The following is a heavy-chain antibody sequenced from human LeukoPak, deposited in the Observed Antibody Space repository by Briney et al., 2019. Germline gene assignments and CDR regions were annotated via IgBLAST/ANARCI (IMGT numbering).Heavy chain of an antibody. D-gene: IGHD2-15*01. CDR3: AREGCSGGSCHSTPDY. CDR1: GGTFSSYA. V-gene: IGHV1-69*05. Sequence: SVKVSCKASGGTFSSYAISWVRQAPGQGLEWMGGIIPIFGTANYAQKLQGRVTMTTDTSTSTAYMELRSLRSDDTAVYYCAREGCSGGSCHSTPDYWGQGTLVTVSS. CDR2: IIPIFGTA. J-gene: IGHJ4*02.